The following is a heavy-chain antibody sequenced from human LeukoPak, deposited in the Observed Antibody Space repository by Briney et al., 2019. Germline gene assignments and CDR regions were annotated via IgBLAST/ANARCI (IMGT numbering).Heavy chain of an antibody. D-gene: IGHD5-18*01. CDR3: AKGEYSDGYLLAPYYYYGMDG. CDR1: GFTFSSYG. V-gene: IGHV3-30*18. Sequence: GGSLRLSCAASGFTFSSYGMHWVRQAPGKGLEWVAVISYDGSNKYNADFVKDRFTIPSDNSKNTLYLNMNSLRAEDTAVYYCAKGEYSDGYLLAPYYYYGMDGGDQGTTVTVS. CDR2: ISYDGSNK. J-gene: IGHJ6*02.